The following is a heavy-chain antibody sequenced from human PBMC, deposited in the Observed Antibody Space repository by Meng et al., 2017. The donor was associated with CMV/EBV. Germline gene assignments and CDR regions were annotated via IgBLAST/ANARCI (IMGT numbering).Heavy chain of an antibody. CDR3: AKESDSSGYYSYFDY. J-gene: IGHJ4*02. V-gene: IGHV3-43*01. CDR2: ISWDGGST. CDR1: GFTFVDYT. D-gene: IGHD3-22*01. Sequence: SGFTFVDYTMHWVRQAPGKGLEWVSLISWDGGSTYYADSVKGRFTISRDNSKNSLYLQMNSLRTEDTALYYCAKESDSSGYYSYFDYWGQGTLVTVSS.